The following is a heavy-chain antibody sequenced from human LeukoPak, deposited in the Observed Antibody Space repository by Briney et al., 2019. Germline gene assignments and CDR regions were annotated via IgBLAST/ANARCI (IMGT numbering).Heavy chain of an antibody. J-gene: IGHJ6*03. CDR2: IYYSGST. CDR3: ARLSALRTTYYYYYMDV. Sequence: KPSETLSLTCTVSGGSISSSSYYWGWVRQPPGKGLEWIGSIYYSGSTYYNPSLKSRVAISVDTSKNQFSLKLSSVTAADTAVYYCARLSALRTTYYYYYMDVWGKGTTVTVSS. D-gene: IGHD1-1*01. CDR1: GGSISSSSYY. V-gene: IGHV4-39*01.